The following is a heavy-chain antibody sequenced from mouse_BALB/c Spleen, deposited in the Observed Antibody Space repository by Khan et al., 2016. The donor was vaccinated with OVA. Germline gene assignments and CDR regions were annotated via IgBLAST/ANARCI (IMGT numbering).Heavy chain of an antibody. V-gene: IGHV1S81*02. D-gene: IGHD1-1*01. CDR2: TNPTNGRT. CDR1: GYTFTSYW. CDR3: ARIKKIVATYFAY. J-gene: IGHJ2*01. Sequence: QVQLQQSGAELVKAGASVKMSCKASGYTFTSYWMHWVKQRLGQGLEWFAETNPTNGRTYYNEKLKSKATLTVDKSSSTAYMLLSGPTFEDSAVYYCARIKKIVATYFAYWGQGTTLTVSS.